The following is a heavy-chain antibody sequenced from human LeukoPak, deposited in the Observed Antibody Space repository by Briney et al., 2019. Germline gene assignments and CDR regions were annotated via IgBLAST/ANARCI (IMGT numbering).Heavy chain of an antibody. J-gene: IGHJ4*02. CDR2: ISGSGGST. D-gene: IGHD6-13*01. CDR1: GFTFSSYA. Sequence: PGGSLRLSCAASGFTFSSYAMSWVRQAPGMGLEWVSAISGSGGSTYYADSVKGRFTISRDNSKNTLYLQMNSLRAEDTAVYYCAKDGSSWYGSNYFDYWGQGTLVTVSS. CDR3: AKDGSSWYGSNYFDY. V-gene: IGHV3-23*01.